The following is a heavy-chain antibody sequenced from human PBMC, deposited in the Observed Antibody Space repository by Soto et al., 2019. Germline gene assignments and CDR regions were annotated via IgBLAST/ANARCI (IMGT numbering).Heavy chain of an antibody. CDR3: AREAPMTNDAFDI. CDR2: IYYSGST. V-gene: IGHV4-31*03. D-gene: IGHD2-2*01. J-gene: IGHJ3*02. CDR1: GGSISSGGYY. Sequence: QVQLQVSGQGLVKPSQTLSLTCTVSGGSISSGGYYWSWIRQHPGKGLEWIGYIYYSGSTYYNPSLKSRVTISVDTSKNQFSLKLSSVTAADTAVYYCAREAPMTNDAFDIWGQGTMVTVSS.